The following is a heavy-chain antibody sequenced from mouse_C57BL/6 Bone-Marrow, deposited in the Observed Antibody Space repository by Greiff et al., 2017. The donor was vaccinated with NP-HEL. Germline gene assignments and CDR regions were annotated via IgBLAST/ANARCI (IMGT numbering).Heavy chain of an antibody. CDR3: TRAYSNYSWFAY. D-gene: IGHD2-5*01. J-gene: IGHJ3*01. Sequence: EVNLVESGEGLVKPGGSLKLSCAASGFTFSSYAMSWVRQTPEKRLEWVAYISSGGDYIYYADTVKGRFTISRDNARNTLYLQMSSLKSEDTAMYYCTRAYSNYSWFAYWGQGTLVTVSA. CDR2: ISSGGDYI. CDR1: GFTFSSYA. V-gene: IGHV5-9-1*02.